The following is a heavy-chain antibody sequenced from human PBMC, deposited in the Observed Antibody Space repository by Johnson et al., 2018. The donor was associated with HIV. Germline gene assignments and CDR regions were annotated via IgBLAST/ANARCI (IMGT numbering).Heavy chain of an antibody. J-gene: IGHJ3*01. V-gene: IGHV3-30*03. D-gene: IGHD3-9*01. Sequence: QMQLVESGGGVVQPGRSLRLSCAASGFTFSSYGMHWVRQAPGKVLEWVAVISYDGSNKYYADSVKGRFTISRDNSKNTLYLQMNSLRPEDTAVYYCARDGRDLVTRGSFDVWGQGTVVTVSS. CDR2: ISYDGSNK. CDR3: ARDGRDLVTRGSFDV. CDR1: GFTFSSYG.